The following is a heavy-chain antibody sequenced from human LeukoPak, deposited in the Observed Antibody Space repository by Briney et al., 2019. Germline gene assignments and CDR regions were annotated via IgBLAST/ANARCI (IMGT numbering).Heavy chain of an antibody. Sequence: PGGSLRLSCAASGFTFSYYAMHWVRQAPGKGLEWVAVISYDGSNKYYADSVKGRFTISRDNAKNSLYLQMNSLRAEDMALYYCAKSPRGWFGEFQYYFDYWGQGTLVTVSS. D-gene: IGHD3-10*01. V-gene: IGHV3-30*04. J-gene: IGHJ4*02. CDR1: GFTFSYYA. CDR3: AKSPRGWFGEFQYYFDY. CDR2: ISYDGSNK.